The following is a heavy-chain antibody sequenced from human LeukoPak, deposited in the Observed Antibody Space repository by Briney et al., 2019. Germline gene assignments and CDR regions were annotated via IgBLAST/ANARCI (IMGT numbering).Heavy chain of an antibody. Sequence: PGGSLRLSCAASGFTFINYAMSWVRQAPGKGLEWVSVISGSGSSTYYADSVKGRFTISRDDSKNTLYLQMNSLRAEDTAVYFCARDSASYSRFDYWGQGTLVTVSS. CDR3: ARDSASYSRFDY. D-gene: IGHD1-26*01. CDR1: GFTFINYA. V-gene: IGHV3-23*01. CDR2: ISGSGSST. J-gene: IGHJ4*02.